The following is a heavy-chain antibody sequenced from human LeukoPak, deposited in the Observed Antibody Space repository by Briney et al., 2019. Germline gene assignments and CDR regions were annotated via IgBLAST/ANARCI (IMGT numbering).Heavy chain of an antibody. V-gene: IGHV3-11*01. CDR1: GFTFSDYY. CDR3: AREIGFRTQTPFDP. D-gene: IGHD2-2*03. J-gene: IGHJ5*02. Sequence: GGSLRLSCAASGFTFSDYYMSWIRQAPGKGLEWVSYISSSGSTIYYADSVEGRFTISRDNAKNSLYLRMNSLRAEDTAVYYCAREIGFRTQTPFDPWGQGTLVTVSS. CDR2: ISSSGSTI.